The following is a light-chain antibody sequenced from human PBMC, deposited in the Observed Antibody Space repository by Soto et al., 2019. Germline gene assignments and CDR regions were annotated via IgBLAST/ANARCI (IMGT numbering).Light chain of an antibody. V-gene: IGLV2-14*01. J-gene: IGLJ1*01. Sequence: QSALTQPASVSGSPGQSITIPCTGTSSDVGGYNYVSWYQQHPGKAPKLMIYEVSNRPSGVSNRFSGSKSGNTASLTISGLQAEDEADYYCSSYTSSSTLYVVGTGTKLTVL. CDR3: SSYTSSSTLYV. CDR2: EVS. CDR1: SSDVGGYNY.